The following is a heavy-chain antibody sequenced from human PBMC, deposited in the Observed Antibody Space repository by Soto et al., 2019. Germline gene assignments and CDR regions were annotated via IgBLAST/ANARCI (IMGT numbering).Heavy chain of an antibody. Sequence: QVLLVQSGAEVTRPGASVKVSCKASGCTFTSYYMHWVRQAPGQGLEWMAMINPSGGRTKYAQIFQGRVTLTRDTSTGTVDMELSSLTSEDTAIYYCARGPSCGGDCYLFDYWGQGTQVTVSS. D-gene: IGHD2-21*02. J-gene: IGHJ4*02. CDR2: INPSGGRT. CDR3: ARGPSCGGDCYLFDY. V-gene: IGHV1-46*01. CDR1: GCTFTSYY.